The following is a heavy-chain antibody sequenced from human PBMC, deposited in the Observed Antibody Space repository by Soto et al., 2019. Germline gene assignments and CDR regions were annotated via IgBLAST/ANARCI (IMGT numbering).Heavy chain of an antibody. Sequence: QLQLQESGPGLVKPSETLSLTCTVSGGSISSSSYYWGWIRQPPGKGLEWIGSIYYSGSTYYNPSLKSRVTISVDTSKNQFSLKLSSVTAADTAVYYCASTLGYCSGGSCSTDYWGQGTLVTVSS. CDR2: IYYSGST. D-gene: IGHD2-15*01. CDR1: GGSISSSSYY. CDR3: ASTLGYCSGGSCSTDY. J-gene: IGHJ4*02. V-gene: IGHV4-39*01.